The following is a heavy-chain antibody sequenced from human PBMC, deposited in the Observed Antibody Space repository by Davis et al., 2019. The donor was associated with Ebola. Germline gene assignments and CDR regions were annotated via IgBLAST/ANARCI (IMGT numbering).Heavy chain of an antibody. CDR3: ARHVYDSSGYGWFDP. J-gene: IGHJ5*02. Sequence: SETLSLTCTVSGGSISSSSYYWGWIRQPPGKGLEWIGSIYYSGSTYYNPSLKSRVTISVDTSKNQFSLKLSSVTAADTAVYYCARHVYDSSGYGWFDPWGQGTLVTVSS. CDR2: IYYSGST. D-gene: IGHD3-22*01. V-gene: IGHV4-39*01. CDR1: GGSISSSSYY.